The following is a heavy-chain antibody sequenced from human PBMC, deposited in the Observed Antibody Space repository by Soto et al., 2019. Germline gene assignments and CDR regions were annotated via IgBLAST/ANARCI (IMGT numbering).Heavy chain of an antibody. V-gene: IGHV4-31*03. CDR3: AREAMVRDHYYGMDV. CDR2: IYYSGST. J-gene: IGHJ6*02. Sequence: PSETLSLTCTVSGGSISSGGYYWSWIRQHPGKGLEWIGYIYYSGSTYYNPSLKSRVTISVDTAKNQFALKLSSVTAADTAVYYCAREAMVRDHYYGMDVWGQGTTVTVSS. D-gene: IGHD3-10*01. CDR1: GGSISSGGYY.